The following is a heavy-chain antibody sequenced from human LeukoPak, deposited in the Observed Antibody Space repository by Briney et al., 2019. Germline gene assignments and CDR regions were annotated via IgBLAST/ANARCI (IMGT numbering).Heavy chain of an antibody. CDR2: IYYTGNT. CDR3: ARERSQDYYDSSGYYY. J-gene: IGHJ4*02. Sequence: PSETLSLTCSVSGDSITGYYWGWIRQPPGKGLEWIGNIYYTGNTYYNSSLKSRVTISVDTSKNQFSLKLSSVTAADTAVYYCARERSQDYYDSSGYYYWGQGTLVTVSS. CDR1: GDSITGYY. D-gene: IGHD3-22*01. V-gene: IGHV4-39*07.